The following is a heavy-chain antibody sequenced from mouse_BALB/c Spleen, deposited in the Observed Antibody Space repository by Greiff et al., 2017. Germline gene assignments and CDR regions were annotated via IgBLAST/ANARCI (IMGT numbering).Heavy chain of an antibody. Sequence: QVQLQQSGPQLVRPGASVKISCKASGYSFTSYWMHWVKQRPGQGLEWIGMIDPSDSETRLNQKFKDKATLTVDKSSSTAYMQLSSPTSEDSAVYYCTGSSYDWYFDVWGAGTTVTVSS. CDR3: TGSSYDWYFDV. V-gene: IGHV1S127*01. CDR2: IDPSDSET. J-gene: IGHJ1*01. CDR1: GYSFTSYW. D-gene: IGHD1-1*01.